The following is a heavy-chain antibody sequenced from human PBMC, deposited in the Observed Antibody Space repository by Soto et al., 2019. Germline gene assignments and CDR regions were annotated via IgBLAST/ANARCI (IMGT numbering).Heavy chain of an antibody. CDR2: MNPYTGRS. Sequence: ASVKVSCKASGYSFTSDNINWVRQAPGQGLEWVGYMNPYTGRSGLGQKFEGRVILTTDTSINTAYMELTNLKSADTAVYYCAGGREYCDTSGYYDSWGRGTLVTVSS. D-gene: IGHD4-17*01. J-gene: IGHJ4*02. CDR1: GYSFTSDN. CDR3: AGGREYCDTSGYYDS. V-gene: IGHV1-8*01.